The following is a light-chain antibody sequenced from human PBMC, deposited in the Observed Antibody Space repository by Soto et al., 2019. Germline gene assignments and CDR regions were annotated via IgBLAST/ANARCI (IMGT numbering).Light chain of an antibody. CDR1: QSVSSK. J-gene: IGKJ1*01. CDR2: GAS. V-gene: IGKV3-20*01. CDR3: QQYGSSGK. Sequence: IVMTHSPATLSVSPWEGATLSCRASQSVSSKLALYQQKPGQAPRLLIYGASSRATGIPDRFSGSGSGTDFTLTISRLEPEDFAVYYCQQYGSSGKFGQGTKVDIK.